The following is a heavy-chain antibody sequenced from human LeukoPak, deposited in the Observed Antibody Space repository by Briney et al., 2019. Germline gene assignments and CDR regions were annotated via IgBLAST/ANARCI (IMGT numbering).Heavy chain of an antibody. CDR2: IYHSGST. CDR1: GYSISSGYH. V-gene: IGHV4-38-2*01. CDR3: ARAVRGVILGYYFDY. J-gene: IGHJ4*02. D-gene: IGHD3-10*01. Sequence: SETLSLTCAVSGYSISSGYHWGWIRQPPGKGLEWIGSIYHSGSTYYNPSLKSRVTISVDTSKNQFSLKLSSVTAADTAVYYCARAVRGVILGYYFDYWGQGTLVTVSS.